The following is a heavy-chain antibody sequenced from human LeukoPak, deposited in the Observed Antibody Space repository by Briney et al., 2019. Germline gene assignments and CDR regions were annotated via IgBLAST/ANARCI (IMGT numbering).Heavy chain of an antibody. V-gene: IGHV1-3*01. CDR1: GYTFTSYA. Sequence: ASVKVSCEASGYTFTSYAMHWVRQAPGQRLEWMGWINAGNGNTKYSQKFQGRVTITRDTSASTAYMELSSLRSEDTAVYYCARDGDYYYGSGSYDYGMDVRGQGTTVTVSS. D-gene: IGHD3-10*01. J-gene: IGHJ6*02. CDR3: ARDGDYYYGSGSYDYGMDV. CDR2: INAGNGNT.